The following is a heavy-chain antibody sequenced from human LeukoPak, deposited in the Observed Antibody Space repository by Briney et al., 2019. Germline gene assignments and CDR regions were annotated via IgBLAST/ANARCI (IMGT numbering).Heavy chain of an antibody. D-gene: IGHD3-10*01. Sequence: PSETLSLTCAVYGGTFSGYYWSWIRQPPGKRLEWIGRIHASGTTNYDPSLKRRLTMSVDTSKNQFSLKLKSVTAADTAVYYCARDARQELLAGGFDFWGQGALVTVSS. CDR1: GGTFSGYY. CDR2: IHASGTT. V-gene: IGHV4-4*07. CDR3: ARDARQELLAGGFDF. J-gene: IGHJ4*02.